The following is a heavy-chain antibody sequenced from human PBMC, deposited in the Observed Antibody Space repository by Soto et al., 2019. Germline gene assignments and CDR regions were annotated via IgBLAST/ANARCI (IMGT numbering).Heavy chain of an antibody. J-gene: IGHJ4*02. CDR3: ARASGPFDY. CDR1: GFAFSTYG. CDR2: IWYDGSNK. V-gene: IGHV3-33*01. D-gene: IGHD5-12*01. Sequence: VQLVESGGGVVQPGRSLRLSCAASGFAFSTYGIHWVRRAPGKGLEWVAVIWYDGSNKYYAASVKGRFTISRDNSKNTLYLQMNSLRADDTAVYYCARASGPFDYWGQGTQVTVSS.